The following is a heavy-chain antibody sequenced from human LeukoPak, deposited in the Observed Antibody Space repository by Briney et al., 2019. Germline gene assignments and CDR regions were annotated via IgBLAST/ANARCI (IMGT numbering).Heavy chain of an antibody. CDR1: GGSISSYY. V-gene: IGHV4-59*08. D-gene: IGHD6-19*01. Sequence: SETLSLTCTVSGGSISSYYWSWIRQPPGKGLEWIGYIYYSGSTNYNPSLKSRVTISVDTSKNQFSLKLSSVTAADTAVYYCARRRGSGWLDYFDYWGQGALVTVSS. J-gene: IGHJ4*02. CDR2: IYYSGST. CDR3: ARRRGSGWLDYFDY.